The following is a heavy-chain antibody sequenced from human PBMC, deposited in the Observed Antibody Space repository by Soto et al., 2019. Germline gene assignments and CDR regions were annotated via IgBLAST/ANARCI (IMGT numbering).Heavy chain of an antibody. Sequence: ESGGGLVKPGGSLRLSCAASGFTFSDYYMSWIRQAPGKGLEWVSYISSSGSTIYYADSVKGRFTISRDNAKNSLYLQMNSLRAEDTAVYYCARDSYDFWSGYYANHYYYYMDVWGKGTTVTVSS. CDR1: GFTFSDYY. V-gene: IGHV3-11*01. J-gene: IGHJ6*03. D-gene: IGHD3-3*01. CDR2: ISSSGSTI. CDR3: ARDSYDFWSGYYANHYYYYMDV.